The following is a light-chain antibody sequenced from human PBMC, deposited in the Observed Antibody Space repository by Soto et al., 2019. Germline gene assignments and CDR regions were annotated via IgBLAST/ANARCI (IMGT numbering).Light chain of an antibody. CDR3: QSYDSSLSDSWV. Sequence: QSVLTQPPSVSGAPGHRVTISCTGSSSNIGADYGVHWYQQLPGTAPKLLIYDNSHRPSGVPDRFSGSKSGTSASLAITGLQAEDEADYYCQSYDSSLSDSWVFGGGTKLTVL. V-gene: IGLV1-40*01. CDR2: DNS. CDR1: SSNIGADYG. J-gene: IGLJ3*02.